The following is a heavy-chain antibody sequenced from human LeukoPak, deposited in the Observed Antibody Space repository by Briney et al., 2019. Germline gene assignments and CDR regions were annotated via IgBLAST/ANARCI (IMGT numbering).Heavy chain of an antibody. CDR2: INSDGSST. J-gene: IGHJ3*02. CDR1: GFTFSSYW. CDR3: ARIDTYYYDSSGYYSAFDI. Sequence: GGSLRLSCAASGFTFSSYWMHWVRQAPGKGLLWVSRINSDGSSTSYADSVKGRFTISRDNAKNSLYLQMNSLRAEDTALYYCARIDTYYYDSSGYYSAFDIWGQGTIVTVSS. V-gene: IGHV3-74*01. D-gene: IGHD3-22*01.